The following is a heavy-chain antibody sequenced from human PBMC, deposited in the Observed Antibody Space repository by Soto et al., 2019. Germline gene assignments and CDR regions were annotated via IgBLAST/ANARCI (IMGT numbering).Heavy chain of an antibody. V-gene: IGHV4-59*08. CDR2: IYYSGST. D-gene: IGHD3-3*01. CDR3: ATRAADFDFWSGYYSYYYYMDV. CDR1: GGSISSYY. J-gene: IGHJ6*03. Sequence: TSETLSLTCTVSGGSISSYYWSWIRQPPGKGLEWIGYIYYSGSTNYNPSLKSRVTISVDTSKNQFSLKLSSVTAADTAVYYCATRAADFDFWSGYYSYYYYMDVYGKASTVTVSS.